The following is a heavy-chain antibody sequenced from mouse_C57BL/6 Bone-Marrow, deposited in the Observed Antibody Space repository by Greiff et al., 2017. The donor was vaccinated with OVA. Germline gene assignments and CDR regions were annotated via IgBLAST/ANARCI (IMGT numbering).Heavy chain of an antibody. V-gene: IGHV1-18*01. CDR3: ARGGIYYGYDAWFDY. CDR1: GYTFTDYN. J-gene: IGHJ2*01. CDR2: INPNNGGT. D-gene: IGHD2-2*01. Sequence: VHVKQSGPELVKPGASVKIPCKASGYTFTDYNMDWVKQSHGKSLEWIGDINPNNGGTIYNQKFKGKFTLTVDKSSSTAYMELRSLTSEDTAVYYCARGGIYYGYDAWFDYWGQGTTLTVSS.